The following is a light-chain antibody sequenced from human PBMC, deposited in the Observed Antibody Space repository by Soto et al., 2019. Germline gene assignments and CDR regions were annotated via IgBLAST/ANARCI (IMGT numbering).Light chain of an antibody. CDR1: LSIGTS. CDR3: HQAYSSPQT. Sequence: IHMAQSPSSLSASVGDRVSITCRASLSIGTSLNWYQQTPGQAPRLLIHSVFTLQSGVPSRFSGSGSGTDFTLTISSLQPEDSATYYCHQAYSSPQTFGQGTKLEIK. V-gene: IGKV1-39*01. J-gene: IGKJ2*01. CDR2: SVF.